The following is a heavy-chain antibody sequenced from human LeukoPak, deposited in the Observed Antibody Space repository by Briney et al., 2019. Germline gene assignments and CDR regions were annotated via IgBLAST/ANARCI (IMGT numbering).Heavy chain of an antibody. Sequence: GGSLRLSCAASGFTFSSYSMNWVRQAPGKGVEYVSYISSGSGTIYYADSVKGRFTISRDNAKNSLYLQMNSLSAEDTAVYYCARAQKYSYDAFDIWGQGTMVTVSS. V-gene: IGHV3-48*04. D-gene: IGHD4-11*01. CDR2: ISSGSGTI. CDR1: GFTFSSYS. CDR3: ARAQKYSYDAFDI. J-gene: IGHJ3*02.